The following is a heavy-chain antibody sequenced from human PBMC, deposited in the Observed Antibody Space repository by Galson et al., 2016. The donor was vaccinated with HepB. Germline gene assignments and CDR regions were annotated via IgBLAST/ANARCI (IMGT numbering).Heavy chain of an antibody. CDR2: ISSSSRYT. Sequence: SLRLSCAASGFTFSDSYMSWIRQAPGQGLEWVSYISSSSRYTNYADSVKDRFTISRDNAKNSLYLQMSSLRVEDTAVYYCARKGAAAAGYALDVWGQGPTVTVSS. D-gene: IGHD6-13*01. V-gene: IGHV3-11*06. CDR1: GFTFSDSY. J-gene: IGHJ6*02. CDR3: ARKGAAAAGYALDV.